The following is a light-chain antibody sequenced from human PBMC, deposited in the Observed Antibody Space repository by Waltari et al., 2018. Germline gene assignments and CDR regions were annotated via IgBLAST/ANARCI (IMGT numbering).Light chain of an antibody. CDR3: MQGSHWPWT. CDR2: KVS. V-gene: IGKV2-30*01. CDR1: QSLVAYDGNTY. J-gene: IGKJ1*01. Sequence: DVVMTQSPLSLPVTLGQPASISCRSSQSLVAYDGNTYFNWFQQRPGQSPRRLFYKVSNRDSGVPDRFSASGSGTDFTWRISRVEAEDGGIYYCMQGSHWPWTFGQGTKVEIK.